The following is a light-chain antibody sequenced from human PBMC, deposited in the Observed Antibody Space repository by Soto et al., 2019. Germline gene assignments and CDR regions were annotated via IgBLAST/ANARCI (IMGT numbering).Light chain of an antibody. CDR1: QAIRTS. J-gene: IGKJ1*01. CDR3: LQDATYPWT. Sequence: ANPMTQSPSSLSASVGDKVTITCRASQAIRTSLVWYQQKSGKAPSLLIADASSRHSGVPSRFSGSGFGTDFNLTINGLQPEDFATYYCLQDATYPWTFGQGTRVDIK. CDR2: DAS. V-gene: IGKV1-6*01.